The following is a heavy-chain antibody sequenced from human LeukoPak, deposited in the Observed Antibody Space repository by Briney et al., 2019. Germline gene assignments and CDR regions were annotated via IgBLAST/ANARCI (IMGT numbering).Heavy chain of an antibody. CDR3: ARGGSDFWSGYYTWWFDP. CDR1: GDSINSGSYY. J-gene: IGHJ5*02. V-gene: IGHV4-39*07. CDR2: IFYSGST. D-gene: IGHD3-3*01. Sequence: PSETLSLTCTVSGDSINSGSYYWGWIRQPPGRGLEWIGSIFYSGSTDYNPSLKSRVTISVDTSKNQFSLKLSSVTAADTAVYYCARGGSDFWSGYYTWWFDPWGQGTLVTVSS.